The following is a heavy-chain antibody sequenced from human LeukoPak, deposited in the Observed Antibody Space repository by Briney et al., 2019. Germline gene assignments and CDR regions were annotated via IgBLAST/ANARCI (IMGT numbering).Heavy chain of an antibody. CDR2: IDPSDSYT. D-gene: IGHD3-3*01. CDR1: GYSFTTYW. CDR3: ARDPGSGYEVT. J-gene: IGHJ1*01. Sequence: PGESLRISCRGSGYSFTTYWITWVRQMPGKGLEWMGRIDPSDSYTNYSPSFQGHVTISADKSISTAYLQWSSLKASDTALYCCARDPGSGYEVTWGQGTLSPSPQ. V-gene: IGHV5-10-1*01.